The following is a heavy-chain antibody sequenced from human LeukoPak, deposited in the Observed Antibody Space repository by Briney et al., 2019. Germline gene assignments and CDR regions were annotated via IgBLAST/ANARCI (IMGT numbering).Heavy chain of an antibody. J-gene: IGHJ3*02. CDR3: AAPYCSSTSCYRDAFDI. CDR2: IVVGSGNT. D-gene: IGHD2-2*01. Sequence: GASVKLSCKASGFTFTSSAVQWVRQARGQRLEWIGGIVVGSGNTNYAQKFQERVTITRDMSTSTAYMELSSLRSEDTAVYYCAAPYCSSTSCYRDAFDIWGQGTMVTVSS. CDR1: GFTFTSSA. V-gene: IGHV1-58*01.